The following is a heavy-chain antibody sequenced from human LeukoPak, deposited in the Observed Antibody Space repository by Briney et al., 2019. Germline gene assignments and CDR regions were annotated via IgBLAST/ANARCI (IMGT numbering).Heavy chain of an antibody. CDR1: GFTFSSYG. CDR3: ARDSCGICMISTGPGGY. Sequence: GGSLRLSCAASGFTFSSYGMHWVRQAPGKGLEWVAFIRYDGSNKYYADSVKGRFTISRDNFKNTLYLQMNSLRAEDTAVYYCARDSCGICMISTGPGGYWGQGTLVTVSS. CDR2: IRYDGSNK. V-gene: IGHV3-30*02. D-gene: IGHD3-22*01. J-gene: IGHJ4*02.